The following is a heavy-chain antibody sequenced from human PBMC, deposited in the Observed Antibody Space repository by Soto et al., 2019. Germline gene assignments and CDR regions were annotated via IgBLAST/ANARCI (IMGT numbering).Heavy chain of an antibody. D-gene: IGHD5-18*01. CDR2: ISSSSSTI. Sequence: PGGSLRLSCAASGFTFSSYSMNWVRQAPGKGLEWVSYISSSSSTIYYADSVKGRFTISRDNAKNSLYLQMNSLRDEDTAVYYCARGNSYGHYYYYGMDVWGQGTTVTVSS. J-gene: IGHJ6*02. CDR3: ARGNSYGHYYYYGMDV. CDR1: GFTFSSYS. V-gene: IGHV3-48*02.